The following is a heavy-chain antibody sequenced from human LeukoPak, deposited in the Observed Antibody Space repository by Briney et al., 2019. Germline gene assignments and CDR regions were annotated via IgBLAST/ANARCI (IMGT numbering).Heavy chain of an antibody. D-gene: IGHD4-11*01. V-gene: IGHV3-64D*06. CDR1: GFTFSSYA. CDR2: ISSNGGST. CDR3: APTYHDYSIGGY. J-gene: IGHJ4*02. Sequence: PGGSLRLSCSASGFTFSSYAMHWVRQAAGKGLGYVSAISSNGGSTYYADSVKGRFTISRDNSKNTLYLQMSSLRAEDTAVYYSAPTYHDYSIGGYWGQGTLVTVSS.